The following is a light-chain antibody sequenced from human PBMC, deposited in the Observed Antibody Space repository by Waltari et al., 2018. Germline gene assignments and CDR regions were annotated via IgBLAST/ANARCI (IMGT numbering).Light chain of an antibody. Sequence: QSALTQPASVSGSPGQSITISCTGTISDVGAFNSLSWYQVHPGKAPKVMIYDVTNRPSGVSARFSASKSGNTASLTISGLQAEDEGDYYCSSQSTISVVLIGGGTKLTVL. CDR1: ISDVGAFNS. J-gene: IGLJ2*01. CDR2: DVT. V-gene: IGLV2-14*03. CDR3: SSQSTISVVL.